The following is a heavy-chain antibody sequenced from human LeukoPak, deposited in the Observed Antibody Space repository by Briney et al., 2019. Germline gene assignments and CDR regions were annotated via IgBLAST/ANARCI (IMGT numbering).Heavy chain of an antibody. CDR1: GFTFSSYA. CDR3: AKEAVSSGWYFEAFDI. V-gene: IGHV3-23*01. J-gene: IGHJ3*02. CDR2: ISGSGGST. Sequence: GGSLRLSCAASGFTFSSYAMSWVRQAPGKGLEWVSAISGSGGSTYYADSVKGRFTISRDNSKNTLYLQMNSLRAEDTAVYYCAKEAVSSGWYFEAFDIWGQGTMVTVSS. D-gene: IGHD6-19*01.